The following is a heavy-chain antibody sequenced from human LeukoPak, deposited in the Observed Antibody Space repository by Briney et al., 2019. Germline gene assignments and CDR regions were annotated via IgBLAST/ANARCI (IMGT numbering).Heavy chain of an antibody. CDR2: LYTGGDT. V-gene: IGHV3-53*01. CDR1: GFTFSAHY. D-gene: IGHD3-10*01. CDR3: ARGPGSRGIFDY. Sequence: GGSLRLSCAVSGFTFSAHYMSWVRQAPGKGLECVSFLYTGGDTYYAYSVKGRFTISRDNSKNTLYLQMNSLRAEDTAVYYCARGPGSRGIFDYWGQGTLVTVSS. J-gene: IGHJ4*02.